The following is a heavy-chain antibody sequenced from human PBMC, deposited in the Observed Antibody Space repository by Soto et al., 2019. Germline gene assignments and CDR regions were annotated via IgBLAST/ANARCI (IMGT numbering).Heavy chain of an antibody. Sequence: SETLSLTCTVSGGSISGRCWSWVRQSPGKGLEWIGYFCYTGSTNYNPSLKSRVTISVDRSKTQCSLKLTSVTAADTAVYYCAKSHYDSSGYYIIDHWGQGTLVTVSS. D-gene: IGHD3-22*01. CDR1: GGSISGRC. J-gene: IGHJ5*02. V-gene: IGHV4-59*01. CDR2: FCYTGST. CDR3: AKSHYDSSGYYIIDH.